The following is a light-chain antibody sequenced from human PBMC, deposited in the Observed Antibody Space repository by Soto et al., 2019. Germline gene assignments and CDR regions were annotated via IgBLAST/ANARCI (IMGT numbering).Light chain of an antibody. CDR3: QQRSNWPPD. CDR1: QSVSSSN. CDR2: DAS. Sequence: EIVLTQSPGTLSLSPGERATLSCRASQSVSSSNLAWYQQKPGQAPRLLIYDASNRATGIPARFSGSGSGADFTLTIDSLEPEDFAVYYCQQRSNWPPDFGPGTKVD. J-gene: IGKJ3*01. V-gene: IGKV3D-20*02.